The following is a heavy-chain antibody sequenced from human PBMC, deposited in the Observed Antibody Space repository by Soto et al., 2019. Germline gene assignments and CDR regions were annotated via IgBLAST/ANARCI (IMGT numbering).Heavy chain of an antibody. CDR1: GGSISSSSYY. D-gene: IGHD3-22*01. J-gene: IGHJ4*02. CDR2: IYYSGST. V-gene: IGHV4-39*01. CDR3: ARTAAYYYDSSGYLYYFDY. Sequence: PSETLSLTCTVSGGSISSSSYYWGWIRQPPGKGLEWIGSIYYSGSTYYNPSLKSRVTISVDTSKNQFSLKLSSVTAADTAVYYCARTAAYYYDSSGYLYYFDYWGQGTLVTVSS.